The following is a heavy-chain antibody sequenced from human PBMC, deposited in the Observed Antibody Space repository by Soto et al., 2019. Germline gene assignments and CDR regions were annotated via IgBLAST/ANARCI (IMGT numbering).Heavy chain of an antibody. CDR1: GGTFSSYA. D-gene: IGHD5-18*01. Sequence: SVKVSCKASGGTFSSYAISWVRQAPGQGLEWMGGIIPIFGTANYAQKFQGRVTITADKSTSTAYMELSSLRSEDTAVYYCARERYSYTTGGMDVWGQGTTVTSP. V-gene: IGHV1-69*06. CDR3: ARERYSYTTGGMDV. J-gene: IGHJ6*02. CDR2: IIPIFGTA.